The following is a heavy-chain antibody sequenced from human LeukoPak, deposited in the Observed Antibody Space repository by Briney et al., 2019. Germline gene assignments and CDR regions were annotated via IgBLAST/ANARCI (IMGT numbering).Heavy chain of an antibody. J-gene: IGHJ4*02. V-gene: IGHV1-69*05. Sequence: GASVKVSCKASGGTFSSYAISWVRQAPGQGLEWMGGIIPIFGTANYAQKFQGRVTMTKDTSTNTVYMHLSSLSSDDTAVYYCARAYYESSAYRHAVYLDYWGQGTLVTVSS. CDR1: GGTFSSYA. CDR2: IIPIFGTA. CDR3: ARAYYESSAYRHAVYLDY. D-gene: IGHD3-22*01.